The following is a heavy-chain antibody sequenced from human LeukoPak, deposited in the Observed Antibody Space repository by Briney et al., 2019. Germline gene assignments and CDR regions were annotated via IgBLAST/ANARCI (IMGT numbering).Heavy chain of an antibody. D-gene: IGHD5-18*01. CDR2: ISDRGGST. CDR1: GFTFSSYA. V-gene: IGHV3-23*01. CDR3: AKGSRPGYSYGPREYYYYMDV. Sequence: GGSLRLSCAASGFTFSSYAMSWVRQGPGKGLEWVSAISDRGGSTFYADSVKGRFTISRDNSKNTLYLQMNSLRAEDTAVYYCAKGSRPGYSYGPREYYYYMDVWGKGTTVTVSS. J-gene: IGHJ6*03.